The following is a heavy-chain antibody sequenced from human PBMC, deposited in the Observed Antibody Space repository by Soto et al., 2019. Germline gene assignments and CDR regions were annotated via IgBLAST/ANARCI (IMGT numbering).Heavy chain of an antibody. J-gene: IGHJ4*02. Sequence: GGSLRLSCAASGFTVSSNYMSWVRQAPGKGLEWVSVIYSGGSTYYADSVKGRFTISRDNSKNKLYLQMNSLRAEDTAFYYCASFLRRYYDYIWGSFNYWGQGTLVTVSS. CDR1: GFTVSSNY. CDR2: IYSGGST. D-gene: IGHD3-16*01. V-gene: IGHV3-66*01. CDR3: ASFLRRYYDYIWGSFNY.